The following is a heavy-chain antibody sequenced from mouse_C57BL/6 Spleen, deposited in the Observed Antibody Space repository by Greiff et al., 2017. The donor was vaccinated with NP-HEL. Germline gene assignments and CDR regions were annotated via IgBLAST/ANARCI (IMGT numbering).Heavy chain of an antibody. CDR1: GYTFTSYT. Sequence: VQLQQSGAELARPGASVKLSCKASGYTFTSYTMHWVNQRPGQGLEWIGYINPSGGYTKYNQKFKDKATLTADKSSSTAYMQLSSLTSEDSAVYFCARWSYDYRYAMDCWGTGTSVTVSS. V-gene: IGHV1-4*01. D-gene: IGHD2-4*01. J-gene: IGHJ4*01. CDR2: INPSGGYT. CDR3: ARWSYDYRYAMDC.